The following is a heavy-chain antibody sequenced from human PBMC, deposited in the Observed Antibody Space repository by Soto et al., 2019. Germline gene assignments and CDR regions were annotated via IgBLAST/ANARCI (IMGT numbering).Heavy chain of an antibody. CDR3: ARRNYDFWSGYSHPSWFDP. J-gene: IGHJ5*02. CDR2: IYPGDSDT. Sequence: PGESLKISCKGSGYSFTSYWIGWVRQMPGKGLEWMGIIYPGDSDTRYSPSFQGQVTISADKSISTAYLQWSSLKASDTAMYYCARRNYDFWSGYSHPSWFDPWGQGNLVTVSS. CDR1: GYSFTSYW. V-gene: IGHV5-51*01. D-gene: IGHD3-3*01.